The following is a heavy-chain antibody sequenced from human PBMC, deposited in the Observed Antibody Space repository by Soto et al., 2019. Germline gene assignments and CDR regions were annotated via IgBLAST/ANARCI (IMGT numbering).Heavy chain of an antibody. Sequence: HPGGSLRLSCAASGFTFSTYNMNWVRQAPGKGLEWISYISSSSITIYDADSVKGRFTISRDNAKNSLYLQMNSLRAEDTAVYYCAREYGDYAFDIWGQGTMVTVSS. V-gene: IGHV3-48*01. D-gene: IGHD4-17*01. CDR2: ISSSSITI. CDR1: GFTFSTYN. J-gene: IGHJ3*02. CDR3: AREYGDYAFDI.